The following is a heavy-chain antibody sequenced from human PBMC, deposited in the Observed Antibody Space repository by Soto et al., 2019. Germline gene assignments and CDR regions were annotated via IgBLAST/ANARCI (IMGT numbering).Heavy chain of an antibody. CDR1: GYTFTSYG. J-gene: IGHJ5*02. D-gene: IGHD3-9*01. CDR3: ARETPPGYFNWLGCFGP. CDR2: ISAYNGNT. V-gene: IGHV1-18*01. Sequence: GASVKVSCKASGYTFTSYGISWVRQAPGQGLEWMGWISAYNGNTNYAQKLQGRVTMTTDTSTSTAYMELRSLRSDDTAVYSCARETPPGYFNWLGCFGPWGQGTLVTVSS.